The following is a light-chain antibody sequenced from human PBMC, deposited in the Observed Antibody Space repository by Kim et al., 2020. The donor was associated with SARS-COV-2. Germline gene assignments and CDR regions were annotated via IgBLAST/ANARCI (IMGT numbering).Light chain of an antibody. Sequence: QSALTQPASVSGSPGQSITISCTGTSSDIGGYNYVSWYQQHPGKAPKLMIYGVTNRPSGVSNRFSGSKFGNTASLTISGLQAEDEADYYCSSYTISNTLVVFGGGTQLTVL. CDR2: GVT. J-gene: IGLJ3*02. CDR3: SSYTISNTLVV. CDR1: SSDIGGYNY. V-gene: IGLV2-14*03.